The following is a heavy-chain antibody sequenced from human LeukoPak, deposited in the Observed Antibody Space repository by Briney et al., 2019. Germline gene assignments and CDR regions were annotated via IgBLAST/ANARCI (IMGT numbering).Heavy chain of an antibody. J-gene: IGHJ3*02. CDR3: ARVRASVVARAFDI. D-gene: IGHD2-15*01. Sequence: PGGSLRLSCAASGFTFSSYAMSWVRQAPGKGLEWVSAISGSGGSTYYADSVKGRFTISRDNSENTLYLQMNSLRAEDTAVYYCARVRASVVARAFDIWGQGTVVTVSS. CDR1: GFTFSSYA. CDR2: ISGSGGST. V-gene: IGHV3-23*01.